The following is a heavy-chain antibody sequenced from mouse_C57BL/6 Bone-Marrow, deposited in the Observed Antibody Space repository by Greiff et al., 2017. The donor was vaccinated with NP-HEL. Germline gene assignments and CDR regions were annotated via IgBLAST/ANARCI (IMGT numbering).Heavy chain of an antibody. J-gene: IGHJ3*01. D-gene: IGHD2-10*02. V-gene: IGHV14-4*01. CDR1: GFNIKDDY. CDR2: IDPENGDH. Sequence: EVQLQQSGAELVRPGASVKLSCTASGFNIKDDYMHWVKQRPEQGLEWIGWIDPENGDHEYAEKFQGKATITADNSSNTAYLQLSSLTSRDTAVYYCTVCALFADWGQATLVTVSA. CDR3: TVCALFAD.